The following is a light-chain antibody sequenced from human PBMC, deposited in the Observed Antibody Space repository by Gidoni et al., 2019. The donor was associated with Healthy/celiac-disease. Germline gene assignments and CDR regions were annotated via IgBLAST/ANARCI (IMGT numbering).Light chain of an antibody. CDR2: DAS. J-gene: IGKJ4*01. CDR1: QYISNY. CDR3: QQYDNLLLT. V-gene: IGKV1-33*01. Sequence: DIQLTQSPSSLSASVGDRVTITCQASQYISNYLNWYQQKPGKAPKLLIYDASNLETGVPSRCSGSGAGTDLTFTISSLQPEDIATYYCQQYDNLLLTFGGGTKVEIK.